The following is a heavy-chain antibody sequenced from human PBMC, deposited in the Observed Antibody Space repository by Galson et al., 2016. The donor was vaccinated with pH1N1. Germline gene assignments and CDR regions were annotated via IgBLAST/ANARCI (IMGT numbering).Heavy chain of an antibody. CDR1: GFSLSTSGMC. Sequence: PALVKPTQTLTLTCTFSGFSLSTSGMCVSWIRQPPGKALEWLALIDWDDDKYYSTSLKTRLTISKDTSKNQVVLTMTNMDPVDTGTYYCARMRYGDYSDWFDPWCQGTLVTVSS. J-gene: IGHJ5*02. CDR2: IDWDDDK. V-gene: IGHV2-70*01. CDR3: ARMRYGDYSDWFDP. D-gene: IGHD4-17*01.